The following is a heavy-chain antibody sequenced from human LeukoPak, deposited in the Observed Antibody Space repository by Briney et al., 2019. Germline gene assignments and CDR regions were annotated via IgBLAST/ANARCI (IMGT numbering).Heavy chain of an antibody. CDR1: GYTFTSYA. V-gene: IGHV7-4-1*02. Sequence: AASVKVSCKASGYTFTSYAMNWVRQAPGQGLEWMGWINTNTGNPTYAQGLTGRFVFSLDTSVSTVYLQISSLKAEDTAVYYCARKYYYYYMDVWGKGTTVTVSS. J-gene: IGHJ6*03. CDR2: INTNTGNP. CDR3: ARKYYYYYMDV.